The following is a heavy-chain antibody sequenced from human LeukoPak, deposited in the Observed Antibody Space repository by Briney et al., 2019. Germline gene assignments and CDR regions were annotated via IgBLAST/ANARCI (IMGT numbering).Heavy chain of an antibody. CDR3: ARDGFGYGAVDY. V-gene: IGHV1-69*04. CDR2: IIPILGIA. J-gene: IGHJ4*02. CDR1: GGTFSSYA. D-gene: IGHD5-18*01. Sequence: ASVKVSCKASGGTFSSYAISWVRQAPGQGLEWMGRIIPILGIANYAQKFQGRVTITADKSTSTAYMELSSLRSEDTAVYYCARDGFGYGAVDYWGQGTLVTVSS.